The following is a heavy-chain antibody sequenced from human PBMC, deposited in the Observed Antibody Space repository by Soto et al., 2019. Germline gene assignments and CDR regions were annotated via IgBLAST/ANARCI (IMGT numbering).Heavy chain of an antibody. CDR3: ASDNYYDSSGSRDY. V-gene: IGHV3-53*01. J-gene: IGHJ4*02. CDR2: IYSGGST. D-gene: IGHD3-22*01. Sequence: GGSLRLSCAACGFTVSSNYMSWVRQAPGKGLEWVSVIYSGGSTYYADSVKGRFTISRDNSKNTLYLQMNSLRAEDTAVYYCASDNYYDSSGSRDYWGQGTLVTVSS. CDR1: GFTVSSNY.